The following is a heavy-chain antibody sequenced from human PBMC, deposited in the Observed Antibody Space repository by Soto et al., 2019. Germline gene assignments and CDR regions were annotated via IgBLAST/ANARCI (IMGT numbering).Heavy chain of an antibody. CDR3: ARMGAGYCVSRCVYRYATLRYLLDVRARGSSDLVSSGM. Sequence: GCLRRSGAASGCTVSSFTMSWIRQAPGKGLEWVSSISTSSSYIYYADSVKGRFTISRDNAKNSLYLQMNSMRAEDTAVYYCARMGAGYCVSRCVYRYATLRYLLDVRARGSSDLVSSGM. CDR1: GCTVSSFT. D-gene: IGHD2-2*01. J-gene: IGHJ6*01. V-gene: IGHV3-21*01. CDR2: ISTSSSYI.